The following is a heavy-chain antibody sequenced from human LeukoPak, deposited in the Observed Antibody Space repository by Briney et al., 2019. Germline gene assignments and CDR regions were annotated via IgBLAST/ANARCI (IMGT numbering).Heavy chain of an antibody. Sequence: ASVKVSCKTSGGTFLSHIFSWVRQAPGHGLEWIRKITPVIETAKYAQTFQGRVSIYTDKDTTTVYMDLSGLRPDDTADYYCARVNLRGSNYNWFDPWGQGTRVIVSS. D-gene: IGHD3-10*01. CDR2: ITPVIETA. V-gene: IGHV1-69*08. CDR3: ARVNLRGSNYNWFDP. CDR1: GGTFLSHI. J-gene: IGHJ5*02.